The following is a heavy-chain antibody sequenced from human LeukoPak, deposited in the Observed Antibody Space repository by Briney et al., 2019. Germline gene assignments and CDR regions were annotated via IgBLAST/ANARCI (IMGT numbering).Heavy chain of an antibody. CDR1: GFTFSSYE. CDR3: ARARGIDLESRGLDY. J-gene: IGHJ4*02. V-gene: IGHV3-48*03. Sequence: GGSLRLSCAASGFTFSSYEMNWVRQPPGKGLEWVSYISSSGSTIYYADSVKGRFTISRDNAKNSLYLQMNSLRAEDTAVYYCARARGIDLESRGLDYWGQGTLVTVSS. D-gene: IGHD3-10*01. CDR2: ISSSGSTI.